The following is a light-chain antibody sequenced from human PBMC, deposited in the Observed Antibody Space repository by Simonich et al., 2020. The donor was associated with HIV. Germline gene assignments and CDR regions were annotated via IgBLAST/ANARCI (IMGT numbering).Light chain of an antibody. Sequence: DIVMTQSPDSLAVSLGERATVNCRSSRSVLYRSNNKNYLAWYQQKPGQPPKLLIYWASTRESGVPYRFSGSGSGTDFTLPISSLQAEDVAVYYCQQYYNTPQTFGQGTKVEIK. CDR1: RSVLYRSNNKNY. CDR2: WAS. CDR3: QQYYNTPQT. J-gene: IGKJ1*01. V-gene: IGKV4-1*01.